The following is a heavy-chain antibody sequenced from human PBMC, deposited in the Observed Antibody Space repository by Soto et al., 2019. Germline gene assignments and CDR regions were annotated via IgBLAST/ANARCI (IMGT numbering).Heavy chain of an antibody. J-gene: IGHJ4*02. CDR2: ISAYNGNT. CDR3: ARGVRSSPYFDGFDY. CDR1: GYTFTSYG. D-gene: IGHD3-9*01. Sequence: ASVKVSCKASGYTFTSYGISWLRQAPGQGLEWMGWISAYNGNTNYAQKLQGRVTMTTDTSTSTAYMEVRSLRSVVTAVYYCARGVRSSPYFDGFDYWGQGTLVTVSS. V-gene: IGHV1-18*04.